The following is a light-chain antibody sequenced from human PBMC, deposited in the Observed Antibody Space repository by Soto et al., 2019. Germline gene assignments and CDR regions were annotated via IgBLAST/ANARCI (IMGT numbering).Light chain of an antibody. CDR2: GAS. V-gene: IGKV3-20*01. CDR3: LQDHDYPWT. CDR1: QSVRSNF. J-gene: IGKJ1*01. Sequence: EIVLTQSPGTLSLSPGERATLSCRASQSVRSNFLAWYQQKPGQAPRLLIYGASNRATGIPDRFSGSGSGTDFTLTITRLEAEDFATYFCLQDHDYPWTFGHGTKVEV.